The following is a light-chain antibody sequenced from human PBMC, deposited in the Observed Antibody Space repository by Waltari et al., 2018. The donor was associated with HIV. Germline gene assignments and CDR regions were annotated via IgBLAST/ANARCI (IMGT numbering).Light chain of an antibody. Sequence: QSALTQPPSASGSPGQSVPISCTGTNSDIGGYHYVSWYQQHPGKAPKLVISEVTKRPSGVPGRFSGSKSGTTASLTVSGLQAEDEADYYCSSYANKNGFYVVFGGGTRLTVL. CDR3: SSYANKNGFYVV. J-gene: IGLJ2*01. V-gene: IGLV2-8*01. CDR1: NSDIGGYHY. CDR2: EVT.